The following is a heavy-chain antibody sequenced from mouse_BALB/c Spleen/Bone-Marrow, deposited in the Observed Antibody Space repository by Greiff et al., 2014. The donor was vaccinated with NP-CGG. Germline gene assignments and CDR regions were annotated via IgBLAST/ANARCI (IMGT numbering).Heavy chain of an antibody. CDR3: ARHQRYYAMDY. V-gene: IGHV5-6*02. CDR1: GFTFSSYG. J-gene: IGHJ4*01. CDR2: ISSGGSNT. Sequence: EVKVEESGGDLVKPGGSLKLSCAASGFTFSSYGMSWGRQTPDKRLEWVATISSGGSNTYYPDSGKGRFTISRVNAKNTLYLQMSSLKSEDTAMYYCARHQRYYAMDYWGQGTSVTVSS.